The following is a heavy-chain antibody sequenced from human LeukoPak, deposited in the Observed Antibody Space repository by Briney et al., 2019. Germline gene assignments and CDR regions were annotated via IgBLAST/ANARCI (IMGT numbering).Heavy chain of an antibody. Sequence: ASVKVSCKLSGDTLTELSIHWVRQAPGKGPEWMGGFDPEDGEIIYAQKFQARVTMTRDMSTSTVYMELSSLRSEDTAVYYCAREATYCSSGSCYPSPLGYFDYWGQGTLVTVSS. CDR3: AREATYCSSGSCYPSPLGYFDY. D-gene: IGHD2-15*01. CDR2: FDPEDGEI. V-gene: IGHV1-24*01. CDR1: GDTLTELS. J-gene: IGHJ4*02.